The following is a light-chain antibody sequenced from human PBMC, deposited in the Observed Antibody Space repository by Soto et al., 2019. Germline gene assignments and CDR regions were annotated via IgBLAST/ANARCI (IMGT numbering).Light chain of an antibody. CDR1: SSDVGGYDY. J-gene: IGLJ1*01. CDR3: SSYTGSSTFV. CDR2: DVN. V-gene: IGLV2-14*01. Sequence: SVLTQPASVSGSPGQSITISCTGTSSDVGGYDYVSWYQQLPDKAPKLLIYDVNNRPSGVSHRFSGSKSGNTASLTISGLQAEDEADYYCSSYTGSSTFVFGTGTKLTVL.